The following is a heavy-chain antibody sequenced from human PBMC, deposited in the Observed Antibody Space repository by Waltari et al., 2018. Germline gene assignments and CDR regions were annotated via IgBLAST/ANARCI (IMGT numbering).Heavy chain of an antibody. CDR2: IYPGGDT. CDR3: ARRGRLSSYFFDY. Sequence: QLHLQESGPGLLKPSETLSLTCAVSGYYIRGGDFWGWIRQPPGKGLEWIGSIYPGGDTYFNPSLKSRVTISVDKSKNQYSLNLRSMTAADTAVYYCARRGRLSSYFFDYWGQGTLVTVSS. CDR1: GYYIRGGDF. V-gene: IGHV4-38-2*01. D-gene: IGHD2-15*01. J-gene: IGHJ4*02.